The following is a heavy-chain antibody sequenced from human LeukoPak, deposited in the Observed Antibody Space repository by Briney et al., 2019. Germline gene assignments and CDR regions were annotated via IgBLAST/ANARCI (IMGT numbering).Heavy chain of an antibody. D-gene: IGHD3-16*01. Sequence: ASVKVSCKASGYTFTGYYMLWVRQAPGQGLEWMGRINPNSGGTNYAQKFQGRVTMTRDTSISTAYMDLTRLRSDDTALYYCARRRGEPNIFDYWGQGTLVTVSS. CDR1: GYTFTGYY. CDR2: INPNSGGT. J-gene: IGHJ4*02. CDR3: ARRRGEPNIFDY. V-gene: IGHV1-2*06.